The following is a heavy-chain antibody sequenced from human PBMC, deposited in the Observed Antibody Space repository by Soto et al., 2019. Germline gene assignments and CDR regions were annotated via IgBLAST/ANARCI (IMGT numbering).Heavy chain of an antibody. V-gene: IGHV1-3*01. Sequence: QVQLVQSGAEVKKPGASVKVSCKASGHTFTSYAMHWVRQAPGQRLEWMGWINAGNGNTKYSQKFQGRVTITRDTSASTAYMELSSLRSEDTAVYYCARGLNGYSHYFDYWGQGTLVTVSS. CDR1: GHTFTSYA. CDR3: ARGLNGYSHYFDY. J-gene: IGHJ4*02. D-gene: IGHD5-18*01. CDR2: INAGNGNT.